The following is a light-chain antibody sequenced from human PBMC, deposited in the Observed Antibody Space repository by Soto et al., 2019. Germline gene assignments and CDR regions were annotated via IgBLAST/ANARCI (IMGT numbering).Light chain of an antibody. Sequence: QSVLTQPASVSGSPGQSITISCTGTSSDVGANNYVSWYQQHPGRAPKLMIYGVTNRPSGVSDRFSGSKSGNMASLTISGLQAEDEAEYYCSSYTSSSTRVFGTRTKVTVL. CDR1: SSDVGANNY. CDR2: GVT. CDR3: SSYTSSSTRV. V-gene: IGLV2-14*01. J-gene: IGLJ1*01.